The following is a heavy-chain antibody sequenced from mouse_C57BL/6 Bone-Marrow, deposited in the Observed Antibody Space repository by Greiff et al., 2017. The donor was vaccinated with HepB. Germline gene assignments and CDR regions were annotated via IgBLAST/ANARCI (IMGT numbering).Heavy chain of an antibody. V-gene: IGHV2-6-1*01. Sequence: QVQLKESGPGLVAPSQSLSITCTVSGFSLTSYGVHWVRQPPGKGLEWLVVIWSDGSTTYNSALKSRLSISKDNSKSQVFLKMNSLQTDDTAMYYCARHGRLRRYYYAMDYWGQGTSVTVSS. D-gene: IGHD2-2*01. CDR2: IWSDGST. CDR3: ARHGRLRRYYYAMDY. J-gene: IGHJ4*01. CDR1: GFSLTSYG.